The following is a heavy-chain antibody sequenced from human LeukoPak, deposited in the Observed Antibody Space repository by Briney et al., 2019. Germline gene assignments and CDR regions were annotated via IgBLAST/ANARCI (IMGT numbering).Heavy chain of an antibody. D-gene: IGHD5-12*01. V-gene: IGHV3-48*03. CDR3: ARGRGPYGMDV. CDR1: GFTFCSYE. Sequence: PGGSLRLSCAASGFTFCSYEMNWVRQAPGKGLEWVSYISSSGSTIYYADSVKGRFTISRDNAKNSLYLQMNSLRAEDTAVYYCARGRGPYGMDVWGKGTTVTVSS. CDR2: ISSSGSTI. J-gene: IGHJ6*04.